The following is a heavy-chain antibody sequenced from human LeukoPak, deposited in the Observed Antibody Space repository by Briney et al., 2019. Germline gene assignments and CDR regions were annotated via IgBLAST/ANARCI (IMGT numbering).Heavy chain of an antibody. J-gene: IGHJ4*02. CDR3: ARDYDFWSGYPYFDY. CDR2: ISYDGSNK. Sequence: GRSLRLSCAASGFTFSSYAMHWVRQAPGKGLEWVAVISYDGSNKYYADSVKGRFTISRDNSKNTLYLQMNSLRAEGTAVYYCARDYDFWSGYPYFDYWGQGTLVTVSS. D-gene: IGHD3-3*01. CDR1: GFTFSSYA. V-gene: IGHV3-30-3*01.